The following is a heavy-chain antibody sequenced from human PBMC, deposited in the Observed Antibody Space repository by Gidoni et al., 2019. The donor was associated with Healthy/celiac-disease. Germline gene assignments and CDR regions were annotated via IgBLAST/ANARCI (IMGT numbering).Heavy chain of an antibody. Sequence: QLQLQESGSGLVKPSQTLSLTCAVSGCSISSGGYSWSWIRQPPGKGLEWIGYIYHSGSTYYNPSLKSRVTISVDRSKNQFSLKLSSVTAADTAVYYCARYITALDYWGQGTLVTVSS. V-gene: IGHV4-30-2*01. CDR2: IYHSGST. CDR3: ARYITALDY. CDR1: GCSISSGGYS. D-gene: IGHD3-10*01. J-gene: IGHJ4*02.